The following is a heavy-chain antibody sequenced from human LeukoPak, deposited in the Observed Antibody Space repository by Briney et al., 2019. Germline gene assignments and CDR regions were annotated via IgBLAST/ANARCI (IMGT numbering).Heavy chain of an antibody. CDR2: IYYSGST. V-gene: IGHV4-39*07. J-gene: IGHJ1*01. CDR1: GGSISSSSYY. Sequence: SETLSLTCTVSGGSISSSSYYWGWIRQPPGKGLEWIGSIYYSGSTYYNPSLKSRVTLSVDTSKNQSSLKLTSVTAADTAVYYCARAPHDYGDNGYFQHWGQGTLVTVSS. CDR3: ARAPHDYGDNGYFQH. D-gene: IGHD4-17*01.